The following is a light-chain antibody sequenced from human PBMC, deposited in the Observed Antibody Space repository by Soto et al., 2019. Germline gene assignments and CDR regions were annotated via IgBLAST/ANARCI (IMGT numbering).Light chain of an antibody. V-gene: IGLV2-14*01. CDR3: SSYTGTSTLV. Sequence: QSALTQPDSVSGSPGQSITISCTGTSNDVGGHNDVSWYQHYPGEAPKLMIYEVSNRPSGVSHRFSGSRSGNTASLTISGLQAEDAADYYCSSYTGTSTLVFGGGTKLTVL. CDR2: EVS. J-gene: IGLJ3*02. CDR1: SNDVGGHND.